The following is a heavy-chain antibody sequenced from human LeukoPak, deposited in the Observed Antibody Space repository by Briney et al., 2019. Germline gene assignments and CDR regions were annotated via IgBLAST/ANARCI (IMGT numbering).Heavy chain of an antibody. Sequence: PGVSLRLSCAASGFTFSSYAMHWVRQAPGKGLEYVSAISSNGGSTYYANSVKGRFTISRDNSKNTLYLQMGSLRAEDMAVYYCARDLNGYDPLGYWGQGTLVTVSS. CDR2: ISSNGGST. D-gene: IGHD5-12*01. V-gene: IGHV3-64*01. CDR1: GFTFSSYA. J-gene: IGHJ4*02. CDR3: ARDLNGYDPLGY.